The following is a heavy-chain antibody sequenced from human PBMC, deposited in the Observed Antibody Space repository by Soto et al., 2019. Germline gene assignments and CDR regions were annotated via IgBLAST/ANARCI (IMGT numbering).Heavy chain of an antibody. D-gene: IGHD4-17*01. CDR2: ISYDGSNK. V-gene: IGHV3-30*18. Sequence: QVQLVESGGGVVQPGRSLRISCAASGFTFSSYGMHWVRQAPGKGLEWVAVISYDGSNKYYADSVKGRFTISRDNSKNTLYLQMNSLRVEDTGVYYCAKGNYIDYGLFCYFDLWGRGNLVTGSS. CDR1: GFTFSSYG. J-gene: IGHJ2*01. CDR3: AKGNYIDYGLFCYFDL.